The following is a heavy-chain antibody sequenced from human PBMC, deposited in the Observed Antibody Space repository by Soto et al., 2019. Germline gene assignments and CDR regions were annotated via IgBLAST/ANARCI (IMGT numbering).Heavy chain of an antibody. CDR3: ARERTVAGFYWFDP. J-gene: IGHJ5*02. CDR1: GGSISSYY. D-gene: IGHD6-19*01. CDR2: IYYSGST. V-gene: IGHV4-59*01. Sequence: SETLSLTCTVSGGSISSYYWSWIRQPPGKGLEWIGYIYYSGSTNYNPSLKSRVTISVDTSKNQFSLKLSSVTAADTAVYYCARERTVAGFYWFDPWGQGTLVTVSS.